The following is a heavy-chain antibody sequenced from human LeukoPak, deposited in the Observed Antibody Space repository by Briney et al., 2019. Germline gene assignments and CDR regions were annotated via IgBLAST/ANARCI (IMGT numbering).Heavy chain of an antibody. J-gene: IGHJ4*02. V-gene: IGHV1-2*02. CDR2: IHPNSGAT. D-gene: IGHD6-19*01. CDR1: GYTFTGNY. Sequence: VASVSVSCKASGYTFTGNYMHWVRQAPGQGLEWMGWIHPNSGATNFAQKFQGRVTMTRDTSISTAYMDLTSLTSDDTAIYYCARDQRGSSDLDYWGQGTLITVSS. CDR3: ARDQRGSSDLDY.